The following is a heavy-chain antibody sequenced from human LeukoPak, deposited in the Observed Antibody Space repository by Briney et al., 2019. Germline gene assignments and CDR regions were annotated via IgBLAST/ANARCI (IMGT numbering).Heavy chain of an antibody. CDR1: GGSFSGYY. CDR2: INHSGST. V-gene: IGHV4-34*01. J-gene: IGHJ4*02. D-gene: IGHD6-13*01. Sequence: SETLSLTCAVYGGSFSGYYWSWIRQPPGKGLEWIGEINHSGSTNYNPSLKSRVTTSVDTSKNQFSLKLSSVTAADTAVYYCAGGTGSSWYGGPFDSWGQGTLVTVST. CDR3: AGGTGSSWYGGPFDS.